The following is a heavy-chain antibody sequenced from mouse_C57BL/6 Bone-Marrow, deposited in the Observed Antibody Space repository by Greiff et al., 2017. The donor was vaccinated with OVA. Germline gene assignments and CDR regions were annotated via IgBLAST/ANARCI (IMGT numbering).Heavy chain of an antibody. CDR1: GYTFTSYG. CDR3: ARDYSNLYYYARDY. CDR2: IYPRSGNT. V-gene: IGHV1-81*01. J-gene: IGHJ4*01. D-gene: IGHD2-5*01. Sequence: QVQLQQPGAELVRPGASVKLSCKASGYTFTSYGIRWVKQRTGQGLEWIGEIYPRSGNTYYNEKFKGKATLTADKSSSTAYMELRSLTSEDSAVYVCARDYSNLYYYARDYWGQGTSVTVSS.